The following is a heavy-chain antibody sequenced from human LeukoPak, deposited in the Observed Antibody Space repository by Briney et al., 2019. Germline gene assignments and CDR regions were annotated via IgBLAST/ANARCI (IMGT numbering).Heavy chain of an antibody. V-gene: IGHV3-33*06. CDR1: GFTFSDYG. J-gene: IGHJ4*02. D-gene: IGHD4-11*01. CDR3: TKDGTDYSSFDY. Sequence: PGTSLRLSCAASGFTFSDYGMHWVRQAPGKGLEWVAVIRYDGSTIYYADSVEGRFTISRDNSKNTLYLQMNSLRAEDTAVYYCTKDGTDYSSFDYWGQGTLVTVSS. CDR2: IRYDGSTI.